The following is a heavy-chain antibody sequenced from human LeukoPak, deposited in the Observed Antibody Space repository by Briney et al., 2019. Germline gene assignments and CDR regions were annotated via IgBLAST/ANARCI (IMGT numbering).Heavy chain of an antibody. CDR1: GYSFTSYW. J-gene: IGHJ4*02. V-gene: IGHV5-51*01. Sequence: GESLKISCKGSGYSFTSYWIGWVRQMRGKGLEWMGIIYPGDSDTRYSPSFQGQVTISSDESISTAYLQWSSLKASDTAMYYCARLYCSGGSCTGGFDYCGQGTLVTVSS. CDR2: IYPGDSDT. CDR3: ARLYCSGGSCTGGFDY. D-gene: IGHD2-15*01.